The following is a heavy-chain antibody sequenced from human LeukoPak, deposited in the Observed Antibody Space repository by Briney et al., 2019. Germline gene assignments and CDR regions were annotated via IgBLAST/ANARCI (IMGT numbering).Heavy chain of an antibody. D-gene: IGHD6-19*01. CDR3: AREKQKYSSGWYGLDY. V-gene: IGHV3-33*01. Sequence: GSLRLSCAASGFTFGTYGLHWVRQAPGKGLEWVALIWYDGSNKYYADSVKGRFTISRDNSKNTLYLQMNSLRAEDTAVYYCAREKQKYSSGWYGLDYWGQGTLVTVSS. CDR1: GFTFGTYG. CDR2: IWYDGSNK. J-gene: IGHJ4*02.